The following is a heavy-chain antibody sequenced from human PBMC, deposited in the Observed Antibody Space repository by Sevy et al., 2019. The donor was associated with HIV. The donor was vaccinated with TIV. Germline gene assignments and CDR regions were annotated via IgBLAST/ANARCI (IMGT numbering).Heavy chain of an antibody. V-gene: IGHV3-7*01. Sequence: GSLRLSCAASGFTFSANWMNWVRQAPGKGLEWVANIKADGSDKHYVDSVEGRFTISRDNAKNLLFLQMNSLGVEDTAVYYCAHETFGRFESWGQGTLVTVSS. CDR2: IKADGSDK. CDR1: GFTFSANW. D-gene: IGHD3-16*01. CDR3: AHETFGRFES. J-gene: IGHJ4*02.